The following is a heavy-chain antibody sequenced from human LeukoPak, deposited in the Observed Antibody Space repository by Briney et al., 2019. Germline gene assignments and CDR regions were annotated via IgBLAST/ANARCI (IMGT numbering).Heavy chain of an antibody. CDR3: AREFRARSGPSDAFDI. CDR2: IYYSGST. D-gene: IGHD6-25*01. Sequence: TSETLSLTCTVSGGSISSYYWSWIRQPPGKGLEWIGYIYYSGSTYYNPSLKSRVTISVDTSKNQFSLKLSSVTAADTAVYYCAREFRARSGPSDAFDIWGQGTMVTVSS. J-gene: IGHJ3*02. CDR1: GGSISSYY. V-gene: IGHV4-59*12.